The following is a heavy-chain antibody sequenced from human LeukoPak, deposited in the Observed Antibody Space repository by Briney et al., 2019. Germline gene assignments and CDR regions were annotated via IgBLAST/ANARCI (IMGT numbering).Heavy chain of an antibody. D-gene: IGHD5-18*01. J-gene: IGHJ2*01. CDR2: INPNNGDT. Sequence: ASVKVSCKASGYSFTAYYMHWVRQAPGQGLEWMGRINPNNGDTNYAQKFQGPVTMTRDTSVSTAYMDLSRLTSDDTAVYYCAKRRESGYSYGDYWYFDLWGRGTLVTVSS. CDR3: AKRRESGYSYGDYWYFDL. CDR1: GYSFTAYY. V-gene: IGHV1-2*06.